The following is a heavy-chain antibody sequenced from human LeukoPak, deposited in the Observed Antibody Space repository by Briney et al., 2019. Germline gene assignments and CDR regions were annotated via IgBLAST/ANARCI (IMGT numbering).Heavy chain of an antibody. CDR2: IYHSGST. J-gene: IGHJ4*02. D-gene: IGHD4-17*01. Sequence: SETLSLTCTVSGYSISSGYYWGWIRQPPGRGLEWIGSIYHSGSTYYNPSLKSRVTISVDTSKNQFSLKLSSVTAADTAVYYCATVEGDYPSLRYWGQGTLVTVSS. V-gene: IGHV4-38-2*02. CDR3: ATVEGDYPSLRY. CDR1: GYSISSGYY.